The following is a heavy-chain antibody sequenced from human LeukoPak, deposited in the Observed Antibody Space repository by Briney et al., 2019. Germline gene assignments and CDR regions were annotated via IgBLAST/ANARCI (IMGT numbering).Heavy chain of an antibody. CDR2: ISYDGSNK. J-gene: IGHJ4*02. Sequence: GGSLRLSCAASGFTFSTYAMHWVRQAPGKGLEWVAVISYDGSNKYYADSVKGRFTISRDNSKTTLYLQMNSLRAEDTAVYYCARALDEGARFDYWGQGTLVTVSS. CDR1: GFTFSTYA. V-gene: IGHV3-30-3*01. CDR3: ARALDEGARFDY.